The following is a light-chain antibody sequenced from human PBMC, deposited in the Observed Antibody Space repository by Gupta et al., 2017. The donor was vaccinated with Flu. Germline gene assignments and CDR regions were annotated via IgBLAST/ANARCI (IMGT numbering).Light chain of an antibody. CDR3: SSYRTSNSYV. CDR2: DVS. V-gene: IGLV2-14*03. J-gene: IGLJ1*01. CDR1: SRDVGGYNY. Sequence: SITISCTGTSRDVGGYNYVSWYQQHPGKAPRVMIYDVSNRPSGVSNRFSGSKSGNTASLTISGLQAEDEADYYCSSYRTSNSYVFGTGTKVTVL.